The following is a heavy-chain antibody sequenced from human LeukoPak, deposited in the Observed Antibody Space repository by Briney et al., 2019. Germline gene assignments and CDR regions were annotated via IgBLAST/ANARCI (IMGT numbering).Heavy chain of an antibody. J-gene: IGHJ4*02. CDR1: GGSISSGGYY. V-gene: IGHV4-31*03. CDR2: IYYSGST. Sequence: SQTLSLTCTVSGGSISSGGYYWSWIRQHPGKGLEWIGYIYYSGSTYYNPSLKSRVTISVDTSKNQFSLKLSSVTAADTVVFYCARAKSRGQNFDYWGQGTLVTVSS. D-gene: IGHD1-26*01. CDR3: ARAKSRGQNFDY.